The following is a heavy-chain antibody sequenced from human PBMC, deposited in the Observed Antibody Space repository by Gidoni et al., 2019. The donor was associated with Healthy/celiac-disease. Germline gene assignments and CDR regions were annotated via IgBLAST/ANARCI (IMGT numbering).Heavy chain of an antibody. CDR1: GFTVSSYS. V-gene: IGHV3-48*01. CDR3: ARDGPLYYDILTGGGMDV. J-gene: IGHJ6*02. Sequence: EVQLVESGGGLVQPGGSLRLSCAASGFTVSSYSMNWVRQAPGNGLEWVSYISSSSSTIYYADSVKGRFTISSDNAKNSLYLQMNSLRAADTAVYYCARDGPLYYDILTGGGMDVWGQGTTVTVSS. CDR2: ISSSSSTI. D-gene: IGHD3-9*01.